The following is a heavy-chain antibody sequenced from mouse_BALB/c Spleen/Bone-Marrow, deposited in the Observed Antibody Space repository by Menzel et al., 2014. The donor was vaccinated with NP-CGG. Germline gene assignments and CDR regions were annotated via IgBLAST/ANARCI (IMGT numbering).Heavy chain of an antibody. CDR1: GYAFTNYW. CDR3: ARLRGYSQAWFAY. CDR2: IYPGSGNT. J-gene: IGHJ3*01. Sequence: VQLQQSGAELVRPGTSVKISCKASGYAFTNYWLGWVKQRPGHGLEWIGDIYPGSGNTYCNEKFKGKATLTADKSSSTAYMQLSSLTSEDSAVYFCARLRGYSQAWFAYWGQGTLVTVSA. D-gene: IGHD2-3*01. V-gene: IGHV1-63*01.